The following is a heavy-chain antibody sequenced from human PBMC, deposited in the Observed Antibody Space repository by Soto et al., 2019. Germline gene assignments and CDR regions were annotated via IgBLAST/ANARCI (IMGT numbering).Heavy chain of an antibody. Sequence: VQLVESGGGVVQPGRSLRLSCAASGFTFSSYGMSWVRQAPGKGLEWVSAISGSGGSTYYADSVKGRFTISRDNSKNTLYLQMNSLRAEDTAVNYCAKDRNSRYYFDYWGQGTLVTVSS. CDR1: GFTFSSYG. CDR3: AKDRNSRYYFDY. J-gene: IGHJ4*02. V-gene: IGHV3-23*04. D-gene: IGHD2-21*01. CDR2: ISGSGGST.